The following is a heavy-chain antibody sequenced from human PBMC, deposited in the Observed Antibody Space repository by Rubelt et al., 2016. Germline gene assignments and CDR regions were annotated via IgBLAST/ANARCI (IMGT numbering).Heavy chain of an antibody. J-gene: IGHJ1*01. CDR3: ARGVVTIFGVVTTTPPEYFQH. V-gene: IGHV3-7*01. CDR2: DGSEI. Sequence: DGSEIYYVDSVKGRFTISRDNAKNSLYLQMNSLRAEDTAVYYCARGVVTIFGVVTTTPPEYFQHWGQGTLVTVSS. D-gene: IGHD3-3*01.